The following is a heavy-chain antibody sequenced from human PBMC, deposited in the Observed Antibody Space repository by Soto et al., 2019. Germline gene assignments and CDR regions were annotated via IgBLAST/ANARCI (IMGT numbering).Heavy chain of an antibody. V-gene: IGHV4-4*07. CDR2: IYTSAST. J-gene: IGHJ6*02. CDR1: GGSISSYY. CDR3: ARVVAAASYYYYYGVDV. D-gene: IGHD5-12*01. Sequence: SETLSRTCTVSGGSISSYYWSWILQPTGKGLAWIRRIYTSASTNYNPSLQSRVHMSVDTSKNQFSLKLGSVAAAETAVYYFARVVAAASYYYYYGVDVWGQGATVTVSS.